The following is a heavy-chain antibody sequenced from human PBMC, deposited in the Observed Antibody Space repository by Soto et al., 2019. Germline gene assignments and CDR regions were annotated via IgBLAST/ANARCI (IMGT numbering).Heavy chain of an antibody. CDR2: IYWDDDK. D-gene: IGHD3-3*01. Sequence: SGPTLVNPTQTLTLTCTFSGFSLSTSGVGVGWIRQPPGKALEWLALIYWDDDKRYSPSLKSRLTITKDTSKNQVVLTMTNMDPVDTATYYCAHSLIYDFWSGYYFSNTNWFDPWGQGTLVTVSS. CDR3: AHSLIYDFWSGYYFSNTNWFDP. CDR1: GFSLSTSGVG. V-gene: IGHV2-5*02. J-gene: IGHJ5*02.